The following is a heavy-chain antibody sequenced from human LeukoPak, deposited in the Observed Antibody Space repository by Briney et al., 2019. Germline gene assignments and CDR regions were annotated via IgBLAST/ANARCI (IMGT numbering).Heavy chain of an antibody. CDR2: IYYSGST. CDR3: ASSQQQLVNWFDP. Sequence: SETLSLTCTVSGGSISSSSYYWGWIRQPPGKGLEWIGSIYYSGSTYYNPSLRSRVTISVDTSKNQFSLKLSSVTAADTAVYYCASSQQQLVNWFDPWGQGTLVTVSS. V-gene: IGHV4-39*07. D-gene: IGHD6-13*01. CDR1: GGSISSSSYY. J-gene: IGHJ5*02.